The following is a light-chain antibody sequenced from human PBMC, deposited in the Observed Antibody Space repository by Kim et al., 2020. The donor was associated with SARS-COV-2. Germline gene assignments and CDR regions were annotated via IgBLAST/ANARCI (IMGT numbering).Light chain of an antibody. Sequence: QSVLTQPPSASGTPGQRVTISCSGSNSNIGSNVVNWYQQLPGAAPKLLIYSNDYRPSGVPDQFSGSKSGTSASLAISGLQSEDEADYYCVAWDDSLEGSVFGGGTQLTVL. CDR2: SND. CDR3: VAWDDSLEGSV. CDR1: NSNIGSNV. J-gene: IGLJ3*02. V-gene: IGLV1-44*01.